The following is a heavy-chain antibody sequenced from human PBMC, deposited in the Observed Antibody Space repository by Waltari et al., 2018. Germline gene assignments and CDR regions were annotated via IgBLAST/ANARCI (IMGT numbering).Heavy chain of an antibody. V-gene: IGHV4-34*01. CDR2: INHSGST. CDR1: GGSFSGYY. CDR3: ARGLRYCSGGSCYSGNYYYMDV. Sequence: QVQLQQWGAGLLKPSETLSLTCAVYGGSFSGYYWSWIRQPPGKGLEWIGEINHSGSTNYNPSLKSRVTISVDTSKNQFSLKLSSVTAADTAVYYCARGLRYCSGGSCYSGNYYYMDVWGKGTTVTVSS. D-gene: IGHD2-15*01. J-gene: IGHJ6*03.